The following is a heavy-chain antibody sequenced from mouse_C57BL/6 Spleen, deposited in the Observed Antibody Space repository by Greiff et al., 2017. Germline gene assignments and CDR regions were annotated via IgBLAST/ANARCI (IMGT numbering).Heavy chain of an antibody. V-gene: IGHV1-39*01. J-gene: IGHJ4*01. D-gene: IGHD4-1*01. CDR2: INPNYGTT. Sequence: VQLKESGPELVKPGASVKISCKASGYSFTDYNMNWVKQSNGKSLEWIGVINPNYGTTSYNQKFKGKATLTVDQSSSTAYMQLNSLTSEDSAVYYCARGANWDGDYAMDYWGQGTSVTVSS. CDR3: ARGANWDGDYAMDY. CDR1: GYSFTDYN.